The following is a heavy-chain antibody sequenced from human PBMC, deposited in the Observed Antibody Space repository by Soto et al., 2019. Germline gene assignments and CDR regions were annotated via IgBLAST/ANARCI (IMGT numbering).Heavy chain of an antibody. CDR3: AREEKQLSRYGGDFDY. J-gene: IGHJ4*02. V-gene: IGHV4-61*01. Sequence: SETLSLTCSVSDGSVNTGNYYWSWIRQPPGKGLEWMGHIYYIGTTNYNPSLKSRVTISVDTSKNQFSLKVTSVTAAATAVYFCAREEKQLSRYGGDFDYWGQGILVTVSS. D-gene: IGHD3-16*01. CDR1: DGSVNTGNYY. CDR2: IYYIGTT.